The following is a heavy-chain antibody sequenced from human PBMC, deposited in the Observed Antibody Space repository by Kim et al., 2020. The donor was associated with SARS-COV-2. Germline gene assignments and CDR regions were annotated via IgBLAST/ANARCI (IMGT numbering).Heavy chain of an antibody. CDR2: IWFDGSNK. CDR1: GFTFSSYG. CDR3: AREGYDSGGYYYNLDY. J-gene: IGHJ4*02. V-gene: IGHV3-33*01. D-gene: IGHD3-22*01. Sequence: GGSLRLSCAASGFTFSSYGMHWVRQAPGKGLEWVAVIWFDGSNKYYADSVKGRFTISRDNSKKKLYLQMNSLRAEDTGVYYCAREGYDSGGYYYNLDYWGQRTPVTVSS.